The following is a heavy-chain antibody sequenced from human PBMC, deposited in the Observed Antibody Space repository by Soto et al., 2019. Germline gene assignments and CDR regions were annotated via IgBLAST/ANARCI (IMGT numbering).Heavy chain of an antibody. V-gene: IGHV4-4*09. CDR3: ARTLDYGHMDV. J-gene: IGHJ6*03. D-gene: IGHD3-16*01. Sequence: QVQMQESGPGLVKPSETLSLTCTVSGDSVRNQYWSWIRRPPGRGLEWIGYIYRSGSTKYNPSLKSRLTISDDTSKNQCSLKLSSVTAADTAVYYCARTLDYGHMDVWVKGTTVTVSS. CDR1: GDSVRNQY. CDR2: IYRSGST.